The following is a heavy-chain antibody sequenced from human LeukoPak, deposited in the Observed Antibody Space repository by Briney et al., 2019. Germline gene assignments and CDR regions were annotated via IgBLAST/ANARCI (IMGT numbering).Heavy chain of an antibody. CDR2: INTDSSDI. V-gene: IGHV3-21*05. Sequence: GGSLRLSCAASGFTFSRYAMNWVRQAPGKGLQWVSYINTDSSDIHYADSVKGRFTISSDNARNTLYLQLSSLRAEDSAVYYCARDTFQPGLIDSWGQGTLVTVSS. CDR1: GFTFSRYA. D-gene: IGHD2-2*01. J-gene: IGHJ4*02. CDR3: ARDTFQPGLIDS.